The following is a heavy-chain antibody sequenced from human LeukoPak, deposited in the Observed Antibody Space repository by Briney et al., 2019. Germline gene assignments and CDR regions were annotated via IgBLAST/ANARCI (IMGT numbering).Heavy chain of an antibody. Sequence: ETLSLTCAVYGGSFSGYYWSWIRQPPGKRLEWIGEINHSGSTNYNPSLKSRVTISVDTSKNQFSLKLSSVTAADTAVYYCARGLSIGYSSSWYAPAPFDAFDIWGQGTMVTVSS. CDR1: GGSFSGYY. CDR2: INHSGST. J-gene: IGHJ3*02. V-gene: IGHV4-34*01. CDR3: ARGLSIGYSSSWYAPAPFDAFDI. D-gene: IGHD6-13*01.